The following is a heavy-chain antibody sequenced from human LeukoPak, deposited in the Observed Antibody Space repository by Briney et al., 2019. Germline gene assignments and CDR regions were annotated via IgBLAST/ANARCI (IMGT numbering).Heavy chain of an antibody. V-gene: IGHV4-59*11. D-gene: IGHD2-15*01. J-gene: IGHJ4*02. CDR1: GGSISSHY. CDR3: AREGCSGGSCCFDY. CDR2: LHNSGST. Sequence: PSETLSLTCTVSGGSISSHYWSWLRQPPGKGLEWIGYLHNSGSTNYNPSLKSRVTISVDTSKNQFSLKLNSVTAADTALYYCAREGCSGGSCCFDYWGQGILVTVSA.